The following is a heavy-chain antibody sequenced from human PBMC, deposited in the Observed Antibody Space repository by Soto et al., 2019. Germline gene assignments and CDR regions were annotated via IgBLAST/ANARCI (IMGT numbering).Heavy chain of an antibody. Sequence: SVKVSCKASGGTFSSYAISWARQAPGQGLEWMGGIIPIFGTANYAQKFQGRVTITADGSTSTAYMELSSLRSEDTAVYYCARVISTMVRGVISPRFDPWGQGTLVTVSS. CDR3: ARVISTMVRGVISPRFDP. J-gene: IGHJ5*02. D-gene: IGHD3-10*01. CDR2: IIPIFGTA. V-gene: IGHV1-69*13. CDR1: GGTFSSYA.